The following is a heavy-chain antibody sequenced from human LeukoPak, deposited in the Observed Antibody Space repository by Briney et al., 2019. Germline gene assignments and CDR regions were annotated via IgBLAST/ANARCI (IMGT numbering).Heavy chain of an antibody. D-gene: IGHD4-23*01. J-gene: IGHJ4*02. V-gene: IGHV3-48*01. Sequence: GGSLRLSCAASGFTFNKYHMIWVRQAPGKGLEWVSYISYSGTTITYADSVKGRFTISRDNAENSLYLQMNSLRAEDTAVYYCARDSVGIDYWGQGTLVTVSS. CDR3: ARDSVGIDY. CDR1: GFTFNKYH. CDR2: ISYSGTTI.